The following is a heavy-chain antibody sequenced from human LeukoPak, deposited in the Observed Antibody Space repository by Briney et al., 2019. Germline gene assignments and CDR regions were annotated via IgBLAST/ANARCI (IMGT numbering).Heavy chain of an antibody. Sequence: SETPSLTCTVSGSSISSYYWSWIRQPPGKGLEWIGYIYYSGSTNHNPSLKSRVTISVDTSKNQFSLKLSSVTAADTAVYYCARLGAYSSSSIDYWGQGTLVTVSS. D-gene: IGHD6-13*01. J-gene: IGHJ4*02. CDR1: GSSISSYY. CDR3: ARLGAYSSSSIDY. V-gene: IGHV4-59*08. CDR2: IYYSGST.